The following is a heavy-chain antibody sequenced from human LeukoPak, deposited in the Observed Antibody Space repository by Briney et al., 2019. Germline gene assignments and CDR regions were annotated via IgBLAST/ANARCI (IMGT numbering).Heavy chain of an antibody. J-gene: IGHJ4*02. D-gene: IGHD3-10*01. CDR1: GFTFSSCS. CDR2: ISSGCSTI. CDR3: ASPAHGSGSYFPFDY. V-gene: IGHV3-48*02. Sequence: GGSLRLSCAASGFTFSSCSVNWVRQAPGKGLERVSYISSGCSTIYYADSVKGRFTISRDNAKNSLYLQINSLRDEDTAVYYCASPAHGSGSYFPFDYWGQGTLVTVSS.